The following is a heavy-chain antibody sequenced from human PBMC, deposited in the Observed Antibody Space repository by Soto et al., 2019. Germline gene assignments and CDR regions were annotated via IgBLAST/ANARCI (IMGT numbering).Heavy chain of an antibody. V-gene: IGHV1-2*06. CDR3: ARDGNFALRGYSFGFDF. CDR2: MNVDTGGT. CDR1: GYRFTTHY. Sequence: QVQLVQSGAEVKKPGASVRVSCEASGYRFTTHYIHWVRQAPGQGLEWMGRMNVDTGGTTYGHKFQGRVTMTRDTSIRTAYLEVSSVKSDDTAMYYCARDGNFALRGYSFGFDFWGQGTLVTVSS. D-gene: IGHD5-18*01. J-gene: IGHJ4*02.